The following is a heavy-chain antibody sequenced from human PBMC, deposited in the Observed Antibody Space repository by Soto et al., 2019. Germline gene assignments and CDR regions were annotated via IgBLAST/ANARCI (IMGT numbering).Heavy chain of an antibody. D-gene: IGHD3-9*01. CDR3: AKVRQRFLDILTGATNFDS. J-gene: IGHJ4*02. CDR1: GFTFNNFA. CDR2: ISSDGDLR. Sequence: EVHLLGSGGDLVKPGGSLRLSCEVSGFTFNNFAMSWVSQSPGKGLEWVSTISSDGDLRHYAESVKGRFTISSDNSKSSLFLQRNSLRAEDTALYFCAKVRQRFLDILTGATNFDSWGQGTLVTVSS. V-gene: IGHV3-23*01.